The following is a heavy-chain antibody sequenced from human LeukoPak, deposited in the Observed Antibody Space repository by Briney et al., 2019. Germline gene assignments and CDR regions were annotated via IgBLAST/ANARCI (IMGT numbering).Heavy chain of an antibody. CDR3: ARGKRITMNRYGFDH. D-gene: IGHD3-22*01. J-gene: IGHJ5*02. Sequence: KASETLSLTCTVSGGSISTYYWSWIRQPPGKGLEWIGEINHSGSTNYNPSLKSRVTISVDTSKNQFSLKLSSVTAADTAVYYCARGKRITMNRYGFDHWGQGTLVTVSS. V-gene: IGHV4-34*01. CDR1: GGSISTYY. CDR2: INHSGST.